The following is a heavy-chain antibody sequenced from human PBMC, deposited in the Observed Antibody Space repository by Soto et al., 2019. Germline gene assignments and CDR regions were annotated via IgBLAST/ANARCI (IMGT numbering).Heavy chain of an antibody. V-gene: IGHV3-30-3*01. D-gene: IGHD6-13*01. CDR2: VSFDGTKK. Sequence: QVQLVESGGGVVQPGRSLRLSCAASGFTFSTHAMHWVRQAPGKGLECVAIVSFDGTKKYHADSVKGRFTISRDNSKNPLYLQMSCLTPEDTAVYYCARDQTGITTAGGGRIDHWGQGTLVTVAS. CDR1: GFTFSTHA. CDR3: ARDQTGITTAGGGRIDH. J-gene: IGHJ4*02.